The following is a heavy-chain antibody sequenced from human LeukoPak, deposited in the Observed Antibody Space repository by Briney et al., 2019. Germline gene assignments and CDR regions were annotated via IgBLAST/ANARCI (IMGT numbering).Heavy chain of an antibody. D-gene: IGHD4-17*01. CDR3: ARDLGDFDYGDYGWFDP. Sequence: SETLSLTCTVSGGSISSHYWSWIRQPPGKGLEWIGYIYYSGSTNYNPSLKSRVTISVDTSKNQFSLKLSSVTAADTAVYYCARDLGDFDYGDYGWFDPWGQGTLVTVSS. V-gene: IGHV4-59*11. CDR1: GGSISSHY. CDR2: IYYSGST. J-gene: IGHJ5*02.